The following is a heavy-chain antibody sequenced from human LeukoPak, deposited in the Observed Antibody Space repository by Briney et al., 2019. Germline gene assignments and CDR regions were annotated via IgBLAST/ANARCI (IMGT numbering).Heavy chain of an antibody. CDR3: ARARKENYYDSSGRWFDR. V-gene: IGHV4-4*02. CDR2: INHSGST. CDR1: GGSISSTNW. D-gene: IGHD3-22*01. Sequence: SGTLSLTCAVSGGSISSTNWWSCVRQPPGKGLEWIGEINHSGSTNYNPSLKSRVTLSVDKSNNQFSLRLSSVTAADTAIYYCARARKENYYDSSGRWFDRWGQGTLVTVSS. J-gene: IGHJ5*02.